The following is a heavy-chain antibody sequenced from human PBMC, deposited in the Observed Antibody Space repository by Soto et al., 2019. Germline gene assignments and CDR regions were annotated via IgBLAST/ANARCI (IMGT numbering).Heavy chain of an antibody. V-gene: IGHV3-74*01. D-gene: IGHD3-16*01. CDR3: AKDLSWGQCDY. CDR1: GLTFSNYW. J-gene: IGHJ4*02. Sequence: EMQLVESGGGLVQPGGSLRLSCVASGLTFSNYWMHWVRQDPGMGLVWVSSIRSDGTATQYADSVNGRFTVSRDNTKNTLYLQMTSLRAEDTAVYYCAKDLSWGQCDYWGQGTLVTVSS. CDR2: IRSDGTAT.